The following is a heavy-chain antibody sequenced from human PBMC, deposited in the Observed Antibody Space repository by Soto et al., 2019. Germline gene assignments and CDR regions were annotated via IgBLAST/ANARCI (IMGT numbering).Heavy chain of an antibody. CDR2: IDPSDSYT. Sequence: RGESLKISCKGSGYSFTSYWISWVRQMLGKGLEWMGRIDPSDSYTNYSPSFQGHVTTSADKSISTAYLQWSSLKASDTAMYYCARLDPKHYGMDVWGQGTTVTVSS. V-gene: IGHV5-10-1*01. CDR1: GYSFTSYW. J-gene: IGHJ6*02. CDR3: ARLDPKHYGMDV.